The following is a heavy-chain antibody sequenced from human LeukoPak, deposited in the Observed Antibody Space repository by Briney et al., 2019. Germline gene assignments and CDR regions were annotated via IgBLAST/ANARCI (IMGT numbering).Heavy chain of an antibody. CDR1: GFTFSSYA. J-gene: IGHJ4*02. Sequence: PGGSLRLSCAASGFTFSSYAMSWVRQAPGKGLEWVSVISGSGGTTYYADSAKGRFTSSRDNSQNSLFLQMNSLRAEDTAAYHCAKGRNEDGDAALNYWGQGTLVTVSS. D-gene: IGHD4-17*01. CDR3: AKGRNEDGDAALNY. CDR2: ISGSGGTT. V-gene: IGHV3-23*01.